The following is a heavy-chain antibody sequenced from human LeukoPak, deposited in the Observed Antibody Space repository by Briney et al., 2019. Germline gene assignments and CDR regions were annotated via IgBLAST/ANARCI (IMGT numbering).Heavy chain of an antibody. CDR3: ARGDYYDSSGLDY. CDR2: ISSSSSTI. CDR1: GFTFSSYG. D-gene: IGHD3-22*01. Sequence: GGSLRLSCAASGFTFSSYGMHWVRQAPGKGLEWVSYISSSSSTIYYADSVKGRFTISRDNAKNSLYLQMNSLRAEDTAVYYCARGDYYDSSGLDYWGQGTLVTVSS. V-gene: IGHV3-48*01. J-gene: IGHJ4*02.